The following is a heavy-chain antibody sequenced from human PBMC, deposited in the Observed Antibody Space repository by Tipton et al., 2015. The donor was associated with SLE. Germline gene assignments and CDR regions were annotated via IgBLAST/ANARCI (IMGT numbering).Heavy chain of an antibody. D-gene: IGHD6-6*01. CDR3: ARGPRKLVPGSYYYYMDV. V-gene: IGHV4-59*01. Sequence: TLSLTCSVSGTSISNYYWSWIRQPPGKGLEWIGYISYSGNTNYNPSLKSRVTISVDTSKKQLSLKLNSVNAADTAVYYRARGPRKLVPGSYYYYMDVWGKGTTVTVSS. J-gene: IGHJ6*03. CDR2: ISYSGNT. CDR1: GTSISNYY.